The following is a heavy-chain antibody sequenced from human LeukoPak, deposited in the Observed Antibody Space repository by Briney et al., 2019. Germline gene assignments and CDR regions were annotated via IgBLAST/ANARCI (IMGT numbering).Heavy chain of an antibody. D-gene: IGHD6-13*01. V-gene: IGHV4-59*08. CDR2: IYYSGST. Sequence: SETLSLTCTVSGCSISSYYWSCFRQSPGKGLEWIGYIYYSGSTYYNPSLTSRVTISVDTSKNQFSLRLTSVTAADTAVYYCARHGSRAAAGYFDYWGQGTLVTVSS. J-gene: IGHJ4*02. CDR3: ARHGSRAAAGYFDY. CDR1: GCSISSYY.